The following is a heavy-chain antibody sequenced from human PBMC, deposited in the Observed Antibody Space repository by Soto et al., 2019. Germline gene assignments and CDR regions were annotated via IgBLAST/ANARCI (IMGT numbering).Heavy chain of an antibody. CDR3: AAATCY. CDR2: IYYSGST. Sequence: PSETLSLTCSVSGGSTSSYYWSWIRQPPGKGLEWIGYIYYSGSTDYSPSLKSRVTMSIDTSQNQVSLKLTSVPTADTAGYYCAAATCYWGQGTVVTVSS. V-gene: IGHV4-59*01. CDR1: GGSTSSYY. J-gene: IGHJ4*02.